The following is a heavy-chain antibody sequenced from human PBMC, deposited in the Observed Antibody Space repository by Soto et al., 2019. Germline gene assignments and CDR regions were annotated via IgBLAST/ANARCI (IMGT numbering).Heavy chain of an antibody. Sequence: GGSLRLSCAASGFTFSSYAMSWVRQAPGKGLEWVSAISGSGGSTYYADSVKGRFTISRDNSKNTLYLQMNSLRAEDTAVYYCAKVVLRFLEWSPPPGYFDYWGQGTLVTVSS. CDR3: AKVVLRFLEWSPPPGYFDY. CDR1: GFTFSSYA. V-gene: IGHV3-23*01. D-gene: IGHD3-3*01. CDR2: ISGSGGST. J-gene: IGHJ4*02.